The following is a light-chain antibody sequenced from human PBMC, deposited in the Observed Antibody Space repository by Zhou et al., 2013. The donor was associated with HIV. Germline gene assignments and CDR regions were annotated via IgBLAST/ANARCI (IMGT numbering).Light chain of an antibody. CDR3: QQADSFPLT. J-gene: IGKJ4*01. V-gene: IGKV1-12*01. CDR2: AAS. Sequence: QVTQSPSSVSAIIGDRITITCRASQDVDTSLAWYQQKPGKAPKLLIYAASTLQSGVQSRFSGSGSGTDFTLTISCLQSEDFATYYCQQADSFPLTFGGGTKVE. CDR1: QDVDTS.